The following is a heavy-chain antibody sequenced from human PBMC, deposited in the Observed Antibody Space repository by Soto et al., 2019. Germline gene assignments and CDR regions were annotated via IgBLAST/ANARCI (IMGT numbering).Heavy chain of an antibody. CDR3: AFSFKPEREGYCSGGSCYENAFDI. V-gene: IGHV5-51*01. D-gene: IGHD2-15*01. CDR1: GYSFTSYW. CDR2: IYPGDSDT. Sequence: GESLKISCKGSGYSFTSYWIGWVRQMPGKGLEWMGIIYPGDSDTRYSPSFQGQVTISADKSISTAYLQWSSLKASDTAMYYCAFSFKPEREGYCSGGSCYENAFDIWGQGTMVTVSS. J-gene: IGHJ3*02.